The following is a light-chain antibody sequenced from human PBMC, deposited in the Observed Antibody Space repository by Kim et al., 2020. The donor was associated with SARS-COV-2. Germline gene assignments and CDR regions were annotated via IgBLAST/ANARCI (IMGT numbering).Light chain of an antibody. V-gene: IGLV2-11*01. CDR3: SSYAGSYTWV. CDR1: SSDVGRYNY. Sequence: GHSVTISCTGTSSDVGRYNYVSWYQQHPGKAPKLMIYDVTKRPSGVPDRFSGSKSGNTASLTISGLQAEDETDYYCSSYAGSYTWVFGGGTQLTVL. J-gene: IGLJ3*02. CDR2: DVT.